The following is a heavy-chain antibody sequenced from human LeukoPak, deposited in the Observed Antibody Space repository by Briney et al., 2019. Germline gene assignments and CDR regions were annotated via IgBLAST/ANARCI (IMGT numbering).Heavy chain of an antibody. Sequence: GGSLRLSCAASGFTFGNYGMNWVRQAPGKGLEWVSAISGSGGGTYYADSVKGRFTISRDNSKNTLYLQMNSLRAEDTAVYYCAKGERHYDYIWGSYRGDYWGQGTLVTVSS. CDR3: AKGERHYDYIWGSYRGDY. J-gene: IGHJ4*02. CDR1: GFTFGNYG. CDR2: ISGSGGGT. D-gene: IGHD3-16*02. V-gene: IGHV3-23*01.